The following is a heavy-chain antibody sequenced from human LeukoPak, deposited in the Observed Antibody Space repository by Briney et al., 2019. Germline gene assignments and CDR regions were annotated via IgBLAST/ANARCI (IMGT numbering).Heavy chain of an antibody. D-gene: IGHD3-22*01. CDR2: IKQDGSEK. CDR1: GFTFSSYW. V-gene: IGHV3-7*01. Sequence: GGSLRLSCAASGFTFSSYWMSWVRQAPGKGLEWVANIKQDGSEKYYVDSVKGRFTISRDNAKNSLYLQMNSLRAEDTAVYYCARGVSYYYDSSGYYLPYWGQGTLVTVSS. CDR3: ARGVSYYYDSSGYYLPY. J-gene: IGHJ4*02.